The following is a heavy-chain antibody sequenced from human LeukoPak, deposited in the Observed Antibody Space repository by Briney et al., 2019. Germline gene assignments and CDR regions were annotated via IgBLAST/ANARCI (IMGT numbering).Heavy chain of an antibody. CDR3: ARLGYDSSGYYSFDY. J-gene: IGHJ4*02. D-gene: IGHD3-22*01. CDR2: IYPGDSDS. CDR1: AYTSSTYW. Sequence: SLHTSCQRSAYTSSTYWIRPPRHMPAHRLQWMRLIYPGDSDSRYSPSFQGQVTISADKSISTAYLQWSSLKASDTAMYYCARLGYDSSGYYSFDYWGQGTLVTVSS. V-gene: IGHV5-51*01.